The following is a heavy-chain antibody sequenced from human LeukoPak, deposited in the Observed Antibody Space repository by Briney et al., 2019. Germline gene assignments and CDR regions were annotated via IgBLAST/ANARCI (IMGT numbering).Heavy chain of an antibody. D-gene: IGHD6-19*01. CDR3: ARNLQYSSGSIREAFDI. V-gene: IGHV1-18*01. CDR2: ISAYNGNT. CDR1: GYTFTSYG. Sequence: ASVKVSCKASGYTFTSYGITWVRQAPGQGLEWMGWISAYNGNTNYAQKLQGRVTMTTDTSTSTAYMALRSLRSDDTAVYYCARNLQYSSGSIREAFDIWGQGTMVIVSS. J-gene: IGHJ3*02.